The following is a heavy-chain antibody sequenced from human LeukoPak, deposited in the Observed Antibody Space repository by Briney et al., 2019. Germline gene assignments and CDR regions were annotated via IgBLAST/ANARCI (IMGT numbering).Heavy chain of an antibody. J-gene: IGHJ4*02. D-gene: IGHD6-19*01. CDR2: MNPSGGAT. V-gene: IGHV1-46*01. Sequence: ASVKVSCRTSGYTFTNKYINWVRQAPGGGLEWMGVMNPSGGATTYEQKFQGRVIMTGDSSTGTAHMVLSSLTSEDTAVYYCARDGAVAGVWFDYWGQGTLVSVSS. CDR1: GYTFTNKY. CDR3: ARDGAVAGVWFDY.